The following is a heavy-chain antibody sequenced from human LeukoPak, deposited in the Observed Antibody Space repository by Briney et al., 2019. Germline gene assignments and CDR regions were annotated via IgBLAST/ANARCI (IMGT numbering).Heavy chain of an antibody. J-gene: IGHJ6*03. Sequence: GGSLRLSCAASGFTVSSNYMSWVRQAPGKGPEWVSVIYSGGSTYYADSVKGRFTISRDNSKNTLYLQMNSLRAEDTAVYYCARALRSGMWSYYYYYMDVWGKGTTVTISS. CDR1: GFTVSSNY. CDR2: IYSGGST. V-gene: IGHV3-66*01. CDR3: ARALRSGMWSYYYYYMDV. D-gene: IGHD2-21*01.